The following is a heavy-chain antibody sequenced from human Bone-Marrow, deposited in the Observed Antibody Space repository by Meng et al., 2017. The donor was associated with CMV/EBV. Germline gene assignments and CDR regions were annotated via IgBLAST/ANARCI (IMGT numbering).Heavy chain of an antibody. CDR2: ISVYNGNT. Sequence: ASVKVSCKASGYSFTSYGISWVRQAPGQGLEWMGWISVYNGNTNYAQKLQGRVTMTTDTSTSTAYMELMSLRSDDTAVYYCARDMRGSSTRWIIVYWDYWGQGTLVTVSS. CDR3: ARDMRGSSTRWIIVYWDY. D-gene: IGHD2-2*01. J-gene: IGHJ4*02. V-gene: IGHV1-18*01. CDR1: GYSFTSYG.